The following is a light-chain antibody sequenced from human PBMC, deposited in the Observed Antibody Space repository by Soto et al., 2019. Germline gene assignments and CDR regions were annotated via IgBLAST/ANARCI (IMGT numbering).Light chain of an antibody. CDR2: DAS. V-gene: IGKV3-11*01. J-gene: IGKJ4*01. CDR3: QQRSNWPWLT. Sequence: EIVLTQSPATLSLSPGKRATLSCRASQSVSSYLAWYQQKPGQAPRLLIYDASNRATGIPARFSGSGSGTDFTLTISSLEPEDFAVYYCQQRSNWPWLTFGGGTKVEIK. CDR1: QSVSSY.